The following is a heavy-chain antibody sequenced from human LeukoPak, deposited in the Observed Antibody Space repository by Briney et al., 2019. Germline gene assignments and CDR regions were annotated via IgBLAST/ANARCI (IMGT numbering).Heavy chain of an antibody. D-gene: IGHD3-22*01. CDR3: ARVSGSSGYYQYYYYYYYMDV. CDR2: INHSGST. Sequence: SETLSLTCAVYGGSFSGYYWSWIRQPPGKGLEWMGEINHSGSTNYNPSLKSRVTISVDASKNQFSLKLSSVTAADTAVYYCARVSGSSGYYQYYYYYYYMDVWGKGTTVTVSS. CDR1: GGSFSGYY. J-gene: IGHJ6*03. V-gene: IGHV4-34*01.